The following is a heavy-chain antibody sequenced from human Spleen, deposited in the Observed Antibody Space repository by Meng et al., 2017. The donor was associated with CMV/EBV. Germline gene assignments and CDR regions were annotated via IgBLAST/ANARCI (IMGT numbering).Heavy chain of an antibody. Sequence: SVKVSCKASGYTFTSYYMHWVRQAPGQGLEWMGGIIPILGMTTYAQYFQGRVTITADESTSTVYMELSSLNSEDTAVYFCARGRLGDIVIIPTAHVRDYYYGMDVWGQGTTVTVSS. CDR1: GYTFTSYY. J-gene: IGHJ6*02. CDR3: ARGRLGDIVIIPTAHVRDYYYGMDV. D-gene: IGHD2-2*01. CDR2: IIPILGMT. V-gene: IGHV1-69*10.